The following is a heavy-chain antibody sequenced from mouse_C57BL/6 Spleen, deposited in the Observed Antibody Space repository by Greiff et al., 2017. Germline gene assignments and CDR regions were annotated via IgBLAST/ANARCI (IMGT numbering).Heavy chain of an antibody. D-gene: IGHD2-5*01. Sequence: VQLQQSGAELVRPGASVTLSCKASGYTFTDYEMHWVKQTPVHGLAWIGAIDPETGGTAYNQKFKGKAILTADKSSSTAYMELRSLTSEDSAVYYCTRRKGPYYSNLYAMDYWGQGTSVTVSS. CDR2: IDPETGGT. CDR1: GYTFTDYE. J-gene: IGHJ4*01. CDR3: TRRKGPYYSNLYAMDY. V-gene: IGHV1-15*01.